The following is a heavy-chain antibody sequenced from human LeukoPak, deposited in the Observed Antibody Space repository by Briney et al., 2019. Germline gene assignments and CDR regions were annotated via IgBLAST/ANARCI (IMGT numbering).Heavy chain of an antibody. CDR3: ARRWSFDH. J-gene: IGHJ4*02. CDR1: GFTFSSYG. D-gene: IGHD6-13*01. Sequence: HPGGSLTLSCAASGFTFSSYGMSWVRQAPGKGLEWVSAISGSGGSTYYADSVKGRFTISRDNSKNTLYLQMNSLRVEDTAVYYCARRWSFDHWGQGTLVTVSS. V-gene: IGHV3-23*01. CDR2: ISGSGGST.